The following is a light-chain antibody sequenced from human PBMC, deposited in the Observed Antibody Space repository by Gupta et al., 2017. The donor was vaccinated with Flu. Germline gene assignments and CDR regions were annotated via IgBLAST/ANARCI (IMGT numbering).Light chain of an antibody. J-gene: IGLJ2*01. V-gene: IGLV2-11*01. CDR2: DVT. CDR1: SNDVGAYNY. Sequence: QSALTQPRSVSGSPGQSVAISCTGTSNDVGAYNYVSWYQQHPGKAPKLIIYDVTKRPSGVPDRFTGSKSGNTASLTISGLQAEDEADYHCCSFGAASFFGGGTKLTVL. CDR3: CSFGAASF.